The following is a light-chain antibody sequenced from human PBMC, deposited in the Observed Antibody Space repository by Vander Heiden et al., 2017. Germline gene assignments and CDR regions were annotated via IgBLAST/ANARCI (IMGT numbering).Light chain of an antibody. CDR1: QGISSW. J-gene: IGKJ1*01. CDR2: AAS. Sequence: FQMTQSPSSVSASVGDRVTITCRASQGISSWLVWYQQKPGKAPKLLIYAASSLQSGVPSRFSGSGSGTDFTLTISSLQPEDFATYYCQQANSFPWTFGQGTKVEIK. CDR3: QQANSFPWT. V-gene: IGKV1-12*02.